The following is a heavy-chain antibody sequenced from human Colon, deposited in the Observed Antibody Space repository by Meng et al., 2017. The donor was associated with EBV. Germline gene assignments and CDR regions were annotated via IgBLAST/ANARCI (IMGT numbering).Heavy chain of an antibody. CDR1: GCFPDNSDYF. CDR2: VRYSGTA. CDR3: ARHVYGDSYGF. Sequence: LQLQESGPGMLTASVHLSLPSTVSGCFPDNSDYFGDGIRQPPGKGLEWIGSVRYSGTAYYNPSLTSRVTISVDTSKNQFSLNLSSLTAADAAVYYCARHVYGDSYGFWGQGTLVTVSS. V-gene: IGHV4-39*01. D-gene: IGHD4-17*01. J-gene: IGHJ4*02.